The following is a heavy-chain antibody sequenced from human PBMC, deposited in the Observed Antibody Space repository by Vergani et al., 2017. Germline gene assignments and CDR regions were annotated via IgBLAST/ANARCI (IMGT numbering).Heavy chain of an antibody. CDR3: ARGRGYSYGYVYYFDY. J-gene: IGHJ4*02. Sequence: EVQLVESGGGLIQPGGSLRLSCAASGFTVSSNYMSWVRQAPGKGLEWGSVIYSGGSTYYADSVKGRVTISRDNSKNTLYLQMNSLRAEDTAVYYCARGRGYSYGYVYYFDYWGQGTLVTVSS. CDR2: IYSGGST. V-gene: IGHV3-53*01. CDR1: GFTVSSNY. D-gene: IGHD5-18*01.